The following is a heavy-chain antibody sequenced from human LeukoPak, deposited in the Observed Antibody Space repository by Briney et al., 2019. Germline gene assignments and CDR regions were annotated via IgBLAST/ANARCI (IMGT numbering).Heavy chain of an antibody. CDR3: LKDIKAGGLDV. Sequence: GGSLRLSCGASGFTFNTYSMHWVRQAPGKGLEWVSLVNWEGDTTYYADSVRGRFTISRDNAKNSLYLEMNSLRPEDTALYYCLKDIKAGGLDVWGPGTTVTVSS. J-gene: IGHJ6*02. CDR2: VNWEGDTT. CDR1: GFTFNTYS. V-gene: IGHV3-43*01.